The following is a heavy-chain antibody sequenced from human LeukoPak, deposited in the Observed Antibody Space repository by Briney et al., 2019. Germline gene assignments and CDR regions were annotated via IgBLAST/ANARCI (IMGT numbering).Heavy chain of an antibody. CDR2: ISAYNGNT. CDR1: GYTFTSYG. Sequence: ASVKVSCKASGYTFTSYGISWVRQAPGQGLEWMGWISAYNGNTNYAQKLQGRVTMTTDTSTSTVHMELRSLRSDDTAVYYCARDREMEQQLVRIDYWGQGTLVTVSS. J-gene: IGHJ4*02. D-gene: IGHD6-13*01. V-gene: IGHV1-18*01. CDR3: ARDREMEQQLVRIDY.